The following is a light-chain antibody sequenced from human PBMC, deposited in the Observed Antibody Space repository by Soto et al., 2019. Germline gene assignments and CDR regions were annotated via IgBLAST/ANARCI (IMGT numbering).Light chain of an antibody. CDR2: GAS. V-gene: IGKV3-20*01. Sequence: EIVLTQSPGSLSLSPGERATLSCRASQSVDSSFFAWYQQKPGQAPRLLIYGASNRATGIPDRFSGSGSGTHFTLTISTLEPEDFAVYYCQQYVSSVTFGQGTKVEIK. CDR3: QQYVSSVT. J-gene: IGKJ1*01. CDR1: QSVDSSF.